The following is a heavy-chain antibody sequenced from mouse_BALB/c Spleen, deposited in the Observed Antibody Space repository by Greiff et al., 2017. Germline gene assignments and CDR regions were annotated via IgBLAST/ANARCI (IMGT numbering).Heavy chain of an antibody. CDR3: ARWSTTVVATDYYAMDY. V-gene: IGHV1S81*02. CDR1: GYTFTSYW. J-gene: IGHJ4*01. D-gene: IGHD1-1*01. CDR2: INPSNGRT. Sequence: VQLQQPGAELVKPGASVKLSCKASGYTFTSYWMHWVKQRPGQGLEWIGEINPSNGRTNYNEKFKSKATLTVDKSSSIAYMQLSSLTSEDSAVYYCARWSTTVVATDYYAMDYWGQGTSVTVSS.